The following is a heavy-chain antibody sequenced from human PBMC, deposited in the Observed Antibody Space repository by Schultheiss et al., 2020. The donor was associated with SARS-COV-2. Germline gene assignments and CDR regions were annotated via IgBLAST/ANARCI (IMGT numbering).Heavy chain of an antibody. J-gene: IGHJ6*03. Sequence: SETLSLTCAVSGGSISSSNWWSWVRQPPGKGLEWIGEINHSGTTNYNPSLKSRVTISVDTSKNQFSLKLSSVTAADTAVYYCARGGQGQLVRWRGYYYMDVWGKGTTVTVSS. V-gene: IGHV4-4*02. CDR1: GGSISSSNW. CDR2: INHSGTT. D-gene: IGHD6-6*01. CDR3: ARGGQGQLVRWRGYYYMDV.